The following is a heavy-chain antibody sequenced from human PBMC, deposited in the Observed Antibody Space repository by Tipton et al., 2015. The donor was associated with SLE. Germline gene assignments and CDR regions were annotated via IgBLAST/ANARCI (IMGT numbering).Heavy chain of an antibody. CDR3: ASFPYGYYMDV. CDR2: INHSGST. V-gene: IGHV4-34*01. CDR1: GGSFSGYY. D-gene: IGHD2-8*01. J-gene: IGHJ6*03. Sequence: TLSLTCAVYGGSFSGYYWSWIRQPPGRGLEWIGEINHSGSTNYNPSLKSRVTISVDTSKNQFSLKLSSVTAADTAVHYCASFPYGYYMDVWGKGTTVTVSS.